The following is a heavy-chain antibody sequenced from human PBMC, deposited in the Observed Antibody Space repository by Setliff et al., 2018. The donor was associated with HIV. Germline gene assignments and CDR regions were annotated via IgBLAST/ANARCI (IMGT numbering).Heavy chain of an antibody. J-gene: IGHJ4*02. CDR1: GFTFSEFW. CDR3: ATGITVAPDY. CDR2: INHSGST. Sequence: GSLRLSCAASGFTFSEFWMYWVRQPPGKGLEWIGLINHSGSTNYNPSLKSRVTISLGTSKNQFSLKMTSVTAADTAVYYCATGITVAPDYWGQGSLVTVSS. D-gene: IGHD6-19*01. V-gene: IGHV4-34*01.